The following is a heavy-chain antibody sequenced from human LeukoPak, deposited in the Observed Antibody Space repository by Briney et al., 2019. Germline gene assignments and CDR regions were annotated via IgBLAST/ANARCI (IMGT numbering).Heavy chain of an antibody. Sequence: SQTLSLTCTVSGYAIISGGFSWNWIRQPPGKGLEWIGCIYDRGPAHYNPSLKSRFTISVDRPKNQFFLNVTSLTAADTAVYYCARSRQASGLFSSWGQGSLVTVSS. CDR2: IYDRGPA. CDR3: ARSRQASGLFSS. D-gene: IGHD3-10*01. V-gene: IGHV4-30-2*01. J-gene: IGHJ5*02. CDR1: GYAIISGGFS.